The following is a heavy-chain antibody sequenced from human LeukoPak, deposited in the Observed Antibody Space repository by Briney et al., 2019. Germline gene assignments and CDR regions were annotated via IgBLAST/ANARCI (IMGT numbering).Heavy chain of an antibody. Sequence: GGSLRLSCAASGFTFSNHIISWVRQAPGKGREWVANMRQDGSDKYYVDFVKGRFTISRDNAKNSLYLQMNSLRAEDTAVYYCAREGNAFDIWGQGTMVTVSS. J-gene: IGHJ3*02. CDR3: AREGNAFDI. D-gene: IGHD3-10*01. V-gene: IGHV3-7*01. CDR1: GFTFSNHI. CDR2: MRQDGSDK.